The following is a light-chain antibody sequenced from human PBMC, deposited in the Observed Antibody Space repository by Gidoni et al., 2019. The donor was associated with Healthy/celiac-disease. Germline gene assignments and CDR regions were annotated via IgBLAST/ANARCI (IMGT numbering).Light chain of an antibody. J-gene: IGKJ3*01. CDR2: AAS. Sequence: DIQMTQSPSSLSASVGDRVTITCRASQSISSYLNWYHQKPGKAPKLLIYAASSLQSGVPSRFSGSGSGTDFTLTISSLQPEDFATYYCPQSYSTPPFTFGPGTKVDIK. CDR1: QSISSY. V-gene: IGKV1-39*01. CDR3: PQSYSTPPFT.